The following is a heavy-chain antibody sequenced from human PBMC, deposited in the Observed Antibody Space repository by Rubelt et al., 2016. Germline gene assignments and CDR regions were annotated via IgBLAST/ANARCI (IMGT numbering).Heavy chain of an antibody. CDR2: VYYSGKT. J-gene: IGHJ4*02. Sequence: QLQLQESGPGLVKPSETLSLTCSVSGASITSTRHYWGWIRQPPGKGLEWIGSVYYSGKTYSNPSLKSRVTISVDTYENRCSLKVKSVTAAGTAVYYGARNFGDYGGSSDYWGQGTLVTVSS. CDR1: GASITSTRHY. CDR3: ARNFGDYGGSSDY. D-gene: IGHD4-23*01. V-gene: IGHV4-39*07.